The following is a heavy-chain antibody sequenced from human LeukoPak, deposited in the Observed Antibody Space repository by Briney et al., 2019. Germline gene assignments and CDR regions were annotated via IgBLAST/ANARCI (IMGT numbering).Heavy chain of an antibody. CDR3: ARGNYGDYLDS. Sequence: GGSLRLSCAASGFTVSSNYMSWVRQAPGKGLEWVSVIYSGGSTYYADSVKGRFTISRDNSKNTLYLQMNSLRAEDTAVYYCARGNYGDYLDSRGQGTLVTVSS. CDR1: GFTVSSNY. J-gene: IGHJ4*02. CDR2: IYSGGST. V-gene: IGHV3-53*01. D-gene: IGHD4-17*01.